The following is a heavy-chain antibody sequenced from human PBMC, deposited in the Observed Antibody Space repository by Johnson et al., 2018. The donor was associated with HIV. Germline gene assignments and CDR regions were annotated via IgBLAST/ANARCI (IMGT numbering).Heavy chain of an antibody. D-gene: IGHD3-22*01. J-gene: IGHJ3*02. CDR1: GFTFSDYY. V-gene: IGHV3-11*04. CDR2: ISSSGSTI. CDR3: ARDHIRGYDSPNDAFDI. Sequence: QVQLVESGGGLVKPGGSLRLSCAASGFTFSDYYMSWIRQAPGKGLEWVSYISSSGSTIYYADSAKGRFTISRDNAKNSLYLQMNSLRAEDTAVYYCARDHIRGYDSPNDAFDIWGQGTMVTVSS.